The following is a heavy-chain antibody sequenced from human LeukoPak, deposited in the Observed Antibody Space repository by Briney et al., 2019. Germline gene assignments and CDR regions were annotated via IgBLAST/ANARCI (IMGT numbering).Heavy chain of an antibody. Sequence: SETLSLTCAVYGGSFSGYYWSWIRQPPGKGLEWIGEINHSGSTNYNPSLKSRVTISVDTSKNQFSLKLSSVTAADTAVYYCARAHEEYSSPSVGGSWRDAEITKSFDYWGQGTLVTVSS. V-gene: IGHV4-34*01. J-gene: IGHJ4*02. D-gene: IGHD6-6*01. CDR3: ARAHEEYSSPSVGGSWRDAEITKSFDY. CDR2: INHSGST. CDR1: GGSFSGYY.